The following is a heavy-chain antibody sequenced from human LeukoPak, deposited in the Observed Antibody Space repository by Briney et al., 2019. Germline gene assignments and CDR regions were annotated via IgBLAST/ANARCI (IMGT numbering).Heavy chain of an antibody. CDR3: ARDRLPTGPFDGMDV. Sequence: SETLSLTCTVSGGSISSGGYYWSWIRQHPGKGLEWIGYIYYSGSTYYNPSLKSRVTISVDTSKDQFSLKLSSVTAADTAVYYCARDRLPTGPFDGMDVWGQGTTVTVSS. J-gene: IGHJ6*02. D-gene: IGHD2-15*01. V-gene: IGHV4-31*03. CDR2: IYYSGST. CDR1: GGSISSGGYY.